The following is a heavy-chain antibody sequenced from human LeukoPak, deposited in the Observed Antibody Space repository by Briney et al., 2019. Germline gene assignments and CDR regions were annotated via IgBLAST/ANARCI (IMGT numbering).Heavy chain of an antibody. CDR2: INSDGSRT. J-gene: IGHJ4*02. CDR1: GFTFSNYW. CDR3: ARGPGSGWFDY. D-gene: IGHD6-19*01. V-gene: IGHV3-74*01. Sequence: GGSLRLSCAASGFTFSNYWMHWVRQAPGKGLVWVSRINSDGSRTSCADSVKGRFTISRDNAKNTLYLQMYSLRAEDTAVYYCARGPGSGWFDYWGQGTLVTVSS.